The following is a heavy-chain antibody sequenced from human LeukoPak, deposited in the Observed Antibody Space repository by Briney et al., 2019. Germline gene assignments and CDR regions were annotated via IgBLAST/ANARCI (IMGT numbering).Heavy chain of an antibody. CDR2: FDPEDGET. D-gene: IGHD6-19*01. J-gene: IGHJ4*02. CDR3: ATGPRYMDPGIAVAGTEPLDY. V-gene: IGHV1-24*01. Sequence: GASVKVSCKISGYTLTELSMHWVRQAPGKGLEWMGGFDPEDGETIYAQKFQGRVTMTEDTSTDTAYMELSSLRSEDTAVYYCATGPRYMDPGIAVAGTEPLDYWGQGTLVTVSS. CDR1: GYTLTELS.